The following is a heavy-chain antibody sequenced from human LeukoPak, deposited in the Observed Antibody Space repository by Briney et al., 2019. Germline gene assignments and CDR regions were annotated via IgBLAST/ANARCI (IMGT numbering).Heavy chain of an antibody. D-gene: IGHD3-22*01. CDR3: ARDEGSAYPFDY. CDR2: IYYSGST. Sequence: SETLSLTCTVSGGSISSSSYYWGWSRQPPGKGLEWIGSIYYSGSTYYNPSLKSRVTISVDKSKNQFSLKLSSVTAADTAVYFCARDEGSAYPFDYWGQGTLVTVSS. V-gene: IGHV4-39*07. CDR1: GGSISSSSYY. J-gene: IGHJ4*02.